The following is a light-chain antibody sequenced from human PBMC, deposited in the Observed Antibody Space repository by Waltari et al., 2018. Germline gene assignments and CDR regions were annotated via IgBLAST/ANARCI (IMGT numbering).Light chain of an antibody. CDR2: GAS. V-gene: IGKV3-15*01. CDR3: QQYNNWPLYT. J-gene: IGKJ2*01. Sequence: EIVMTQSPATLSVSPGARATLSCRASQSVSSNLAWYQQKPGQAPRLLIYGASTRATGIPARFSGSGSGTEFTLTISSMQSEDFAVYYCQQYNNWPLYTFGQGTKLEIK. CDR1: QSVSSN.